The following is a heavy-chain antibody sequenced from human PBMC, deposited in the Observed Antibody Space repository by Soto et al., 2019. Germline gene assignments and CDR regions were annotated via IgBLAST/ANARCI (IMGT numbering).Heavy chain of an antibody. CDR3: ARSILPGDLSHD. J-gene: IGHJ4*02. CDR2: IYYSGST. D-gene: IGHD3-9*01. CDR1: GGSISSSSYY. V-gene: IGHV4-39*01. Sequence: SETLSLTCTVSGGSISSSSYYWGWIRQPPGKGLEWIGSIYYSGSTYYNPSLKSRVTISVDTSKNQFSLKLSSVTAADTAVYYCARSILPGDLSHDWGQGTLVTVSS.